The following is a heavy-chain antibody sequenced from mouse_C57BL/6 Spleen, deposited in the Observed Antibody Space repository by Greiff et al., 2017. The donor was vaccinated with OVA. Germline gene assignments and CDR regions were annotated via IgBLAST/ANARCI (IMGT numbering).Heavy chain of an antibody. Sequence: QVQLQQPGAELVKPGASVKMSCKASGYTFTSYWITWVKQRPGQGLEWIGDIYPGSGSTNYNEKFKSKATLTVDTSSSTAYMQLSSLTSEDSAVYYCARSGLWLRRDAMDYWGQGTSVTVSS. J-gene: IGHJ4*01. D-gene: IGHD2-2*01. CDR2: IYPGSGST. V-gene: IGHV1-55*01. CDR1: GYTFTSYW. CDR3: ARSGLWLRRDAMDY.